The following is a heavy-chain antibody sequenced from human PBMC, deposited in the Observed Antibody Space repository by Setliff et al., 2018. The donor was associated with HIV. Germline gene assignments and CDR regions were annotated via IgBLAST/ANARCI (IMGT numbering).Heavy chain of an antibody. Sequence: ASVKVSCKASGGTFSSYAISWVRQAPGQGLEWMGGFDPEDGETIYAQKFQGRVTMTEDTSTDTAYMELSSLRSEDTAVYYCATLDGYNSDYWGQGTLVTVSS. CDR3: ATLDGYNSDY. CDR2: FDPEDGET. CDR1: GGTFSSYA. V-gene: IGHV1-24*01. J-gene: IGHJ4*02. D-gene: IGHD5-12*01.